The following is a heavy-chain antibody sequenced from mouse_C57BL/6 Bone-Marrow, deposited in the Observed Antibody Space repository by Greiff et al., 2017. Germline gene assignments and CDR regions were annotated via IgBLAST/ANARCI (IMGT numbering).Heavy chain of an antibody. CDR3: ARDPGGYYPYYAMDY. Sequence: EVQLVESGGGLVKPGGSLKLSCAASGFTFSSYAMSWVRQTPEKRLEWVSTISDGGSYTSSPYHVTVPFTLPSDNAKNNLYLQMIHLKSENTAMYDCARDPGGYYPYYAMDYWGQGTSVTVSS. CDR2: ISDGGSYT. J-gene: IGHJ4*01. D-gene: IGHD2-3*01. V-gene: IGHV5-4*01. CDR1: GFTFSSYA.